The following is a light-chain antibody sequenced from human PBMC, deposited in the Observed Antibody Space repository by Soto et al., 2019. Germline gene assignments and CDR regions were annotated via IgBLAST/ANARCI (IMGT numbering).Light chain of an antibody. CDR2: ATS. Sequence: DIQMTQSPSSLSASVGDRVTITCRASQTISDDLDWYQQKPGKAPTLLISATSTLQSGVPARFVGSGSGTEFTLTISGLQPDDFATYYCQQYNSYSPWTFGPGTKVDIK. V-gene: IGKV1-17*01. CDR1: QTISDD. J-gene: IGKJ1*01. CDR3: QQYNSYSPWT.